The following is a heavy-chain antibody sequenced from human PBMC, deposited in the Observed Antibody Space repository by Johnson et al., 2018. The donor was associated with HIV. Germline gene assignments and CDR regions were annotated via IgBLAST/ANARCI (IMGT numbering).Heavy chain of an antibody. CDR1: GFTFSRYW. V-gene: IGHV3-30*03. CDR3: ARGAVSGYDSVTAAFDI. J-gene: IGHJ3*02. Sequence: QVQLVESGGGVVQPGGSLRLSCAGSGFTFSRYWMHWVRQAPGKGLEWLIVISYDGSNTYYADSVKGRSTISRDNSKNTLYLQMHSLTPEDTAVYYCARGAVSGYDSVTAAFDIWGQGTMVTVSS. D-gene: IGHD5-12*01. CDR2: ISYDGSNT.